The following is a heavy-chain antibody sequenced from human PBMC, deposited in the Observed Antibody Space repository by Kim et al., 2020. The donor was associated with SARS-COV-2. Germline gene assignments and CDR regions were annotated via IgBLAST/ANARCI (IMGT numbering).Heavy chain of an antibody. Sequence: SVKVSCKASGGTFSSYAISWVRQAPGQGLEWMGRIIPILGIANYAQKFQGRVTITADKSTSTAYMELSSLRSEDTAVYYCAMWIPGDYYYYMDVWGKGTTVTVSS. CDR2: IIPILGIA. D-gene: IGHD5-12*01. J-gene: IGHJ6*03. CDR3: AMWIPGDYYYYMDV. V-gene: IGHV1-69*04. CDR1: GGTFSSYA.